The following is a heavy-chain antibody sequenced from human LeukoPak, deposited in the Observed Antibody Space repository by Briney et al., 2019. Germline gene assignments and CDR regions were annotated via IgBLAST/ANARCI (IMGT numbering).Heavy chain of an antibody. J-gene: IGHJ4*02. CDR2: MNRDGTKK. V-gene: IGHV3-7*01. CDR3: ARGAPEYCRGDSCYDFDS. D-gene: IGHD2-15*01. Sequence: GGSLRLSCAASGFTFSGYWMHWVRQAPGKGLEWVANMNRDGTKKFYVGSVKGRFTISRDNTKDLLYLQMNSLTAEDTGVYYCARGAPEYCRGDSCYDFDSWGQGTLVPVSP. CDR1: GFTFSGYW.